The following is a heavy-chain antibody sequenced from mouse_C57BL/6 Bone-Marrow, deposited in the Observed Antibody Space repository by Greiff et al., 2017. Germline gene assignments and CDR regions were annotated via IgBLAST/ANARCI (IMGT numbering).Heavy chain of an antibody. CDR1: GFTFSDFY. V-gene: IGHV7-1*01. CDR2: SRNKANDYTT. Sequence: EVQLMESGGGLVQSGRSLRLSCATSGFTFSDFYMEWVRQAPGKGLEWIAASRNKANDYTTEYSASVKGRFIVSRDTSQSILYLQMNALRAEDTAIYYCARGEVDYYAMDYWGQGTSVTVSS. J-gene: IGHJ4*01. D-gene: IGHD1-1*01. CDR3: ARGEVDYYAMDY.